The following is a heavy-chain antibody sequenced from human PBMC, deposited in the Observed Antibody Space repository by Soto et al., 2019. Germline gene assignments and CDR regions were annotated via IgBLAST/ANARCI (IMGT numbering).Heavy chain of an antibody. J-gene: IGHJ5*02. V-gene: IGHV4-31*03. D-gene: IGHD2-21*01. CDR1: GGSISSGGYY. Sequence: PSETLSLTCTVSGGSISSGGYYWSWIRQHPGKGLEWIGYIYYSGSTYYNPSLKSRVTISVDTSKNQFSLKLSSVTAADSAVYYCARVRGPYCGGECYPPTPNWFDPWGQGTLVTVSS. CDR3: ARVRGPYCGGECYPPTPNWFDP. CDR2: IYYSGST.